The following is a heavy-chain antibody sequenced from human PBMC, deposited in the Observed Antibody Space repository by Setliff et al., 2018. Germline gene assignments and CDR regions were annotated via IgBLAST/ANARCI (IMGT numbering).Heavy chain of an antibody. CDR3: ARERGSYDSSTHYTYYFDY. D-gene: IGHD3-22*01. CDR1: GGTFRNYG. J-gene: IGHJ4*02. Sequence: ASVKVSCKASGGTFRNYGTSWVRQAPGQGLDWMGGIIPIFGTANYAQKFQGRVTITTDDSTNTAYMELSSLRSEDTAAYFCARERGSYDSSTHYTYYFDYWGQGTLVTVSS. V-gene: IGHV1-69*05. CDR2: IIPIFGTA.